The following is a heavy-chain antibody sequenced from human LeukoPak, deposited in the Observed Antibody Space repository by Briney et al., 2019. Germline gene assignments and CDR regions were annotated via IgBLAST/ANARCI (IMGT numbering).Heavy chain of an antibody. CDR1: GGSISSSSYY. Sequence: SETLSLTCTVSGGSISSSSYYWGWIRQPPGKGLEWIGSIYYSGSTYYNPSLKSRVTISVDTSKNQFSLRLSSVTAADTAVYYCARLGWELFDYWGQGTLVTVSS. CDR2: IYYSGST. J-gene: IGHJ4*02. V-gene: IGHV4-39*01. CDR3: ARLGWELFDY. D-gene: IGHD1-26*01.